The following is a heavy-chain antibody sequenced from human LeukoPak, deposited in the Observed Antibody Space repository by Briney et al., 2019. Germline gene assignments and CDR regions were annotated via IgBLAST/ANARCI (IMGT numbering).Heavy chain of an antibody. J-gene: IGHJ3*02. Sequence: SETLSLTCTVSGGSISSYYWSWIRQPPGKGLEWIGYIYYSGSTNYNPSLKGRVTISVDTSKNQFSLKLSSVTAADTAVYYCASSNPTTGAFDIWGQGTMVTVSS. CDR3: ASSNPTTGAFDI. D-gene: IGHD1-26*01. CDR1: GGSISSYY. V-gene: IGHV4-59*01. CDR2: IYYSGST.